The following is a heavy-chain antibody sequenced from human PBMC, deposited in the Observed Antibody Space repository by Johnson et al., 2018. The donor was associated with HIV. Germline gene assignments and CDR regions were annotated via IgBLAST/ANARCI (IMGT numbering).Heavy chain of an antibody. CDR2: ISYDGSDK. D-gene: IGHD3-3*01. J-gene: IGHJ3*02. CDR1: GFTFSSYG. CDR3: ARRGFGTASDAFDM. V-gene: IGHV3-30*03. Sequence: QVLLLESGGGWVQPGESLRLSCAASGFTFSSYGMHWARRAPGKGLEWVATISYDGSDKYFADSVKGRFTISRDNSKNMLYLQMNSLRDEDTAVYYCARRGFGTASDAFDMWGQGTMVIVSS.